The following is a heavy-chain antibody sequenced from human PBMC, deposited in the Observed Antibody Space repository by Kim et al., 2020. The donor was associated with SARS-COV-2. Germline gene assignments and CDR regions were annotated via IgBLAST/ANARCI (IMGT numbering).Heavy chain of an antibody. CDR1: GGSISSSSYY. CDR2: IYYSGST. J-gene: IGHJ5*02. CDR3: ARHTHQDLRLGPVGFDP. D-gene: IGHD3-3*01. Sequence: SETLSLTCTVSGGSISSSSYYWGSIRQPPGKGLEWIGSIYYSGSTYYNPSLKSRVTISVDTSKNQFSLKLSSVTAADTAVYYCARHTHQDLRLGPVGFDPWGQGTLVTVSS. V-gene: IGHV4-39*01.